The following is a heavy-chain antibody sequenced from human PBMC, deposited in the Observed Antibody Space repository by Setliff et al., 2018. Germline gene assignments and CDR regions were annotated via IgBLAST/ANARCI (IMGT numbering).Heavy chain of an antibody. D-gene: IGHD6-6*01. CDR3: ARGRNVAARLLDT. V-gene: IGHV4-34*01. CDR1: GGTFSDYH. CDR2: INHSGST. J-gene: IGHJ5*02. Sequence: SETLSLTCAAYGGTFSDYHWTWIRQPPGKGLEWIGEINHSGSTNYNPSLKSRVTISVDTSKNQFSLTMSSVTAADAAVYYCARGRNVAARLLDTWGQGSRVT.